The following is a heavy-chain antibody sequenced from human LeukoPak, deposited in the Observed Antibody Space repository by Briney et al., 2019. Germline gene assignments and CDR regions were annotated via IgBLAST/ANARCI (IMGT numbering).Heavy chain of an antibody. J-gene: IGHJ4*02. CDR3: ARSPYDSSGYPSDY. D-gene: IGHD3-22*01. V-gene: IGHV3-21*01. CDR2: ISSSSSYI. CDR1: GFTFSSYS. Sequence: PGGSLRLSCAAPGFTFSSYSMNWVRQAPGKGLEWVSSISSSSSYIYYADSAKGRFTISRDNAKNSLYLQMNSLRAEDTAVYYCARSPYDSSGYPSDYWGQGTLVTVSS.